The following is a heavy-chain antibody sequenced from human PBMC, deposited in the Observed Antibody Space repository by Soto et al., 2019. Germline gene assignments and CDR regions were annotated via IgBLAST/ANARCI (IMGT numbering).Heavy chain of an antibody. CDR2: IYYSGST. CDR3: ARYRYYDSSGPLFDY. J-gene: IGHJ4*02. D-gene: IGHD3-22*01. CDR1: GGSISSYY. Sequence: PSETLSLTCTGSGGSISSYYWSWIRQPPGKGLEWIGYIYYSGSTNYNPSLKSRVTISVDTSKNQFSLKLSSVTAADTAVYYCARYRYYDSSGPLFDYWGQGTLVTVSS. V-gene: IGHV4-59*12.